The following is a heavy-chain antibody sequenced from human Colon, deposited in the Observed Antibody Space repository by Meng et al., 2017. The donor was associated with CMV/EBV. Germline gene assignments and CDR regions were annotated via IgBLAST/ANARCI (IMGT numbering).Heavy chain of an antibody. CDR3: VRYANSQYGMDV. Sequence: GESLKISCAASGFTFTTFWMTWVRQAPGKGLEWVANIKEDGTGQWYVDSVKGRFTISKDDAKKSVYLQMHSLRAEDTAVYYCVRYANSQYGMDVWGQGTTVTVSS. CDR1: GFTFTTFW. V-gene: IGHV3-7*01. D-gene: IGHD2-21*01. CDR2: IKEDGTGQ. J-gene: IGHJ6*02.